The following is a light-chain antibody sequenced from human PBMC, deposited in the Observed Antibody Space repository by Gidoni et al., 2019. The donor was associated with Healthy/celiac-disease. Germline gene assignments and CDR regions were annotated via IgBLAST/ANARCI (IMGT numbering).Light chain of an antibody. CDR1: SSDVGGYNY. V-gene: IGLV2-14*01. Sequence: QSALTQPASVSGSPGTSITISCTGTSSDVGGYNYVSWYQQHPGKAPKLMIYEVSNRPSGVSNRFSGSKSGNTASLTISGLQAEDEADYYCSSYTSSSTPLYVFGTGTKVTVL. CDR2: EVS. J-gene: IGLJ1*01. CDR3: SSYTSSSTPLYV.